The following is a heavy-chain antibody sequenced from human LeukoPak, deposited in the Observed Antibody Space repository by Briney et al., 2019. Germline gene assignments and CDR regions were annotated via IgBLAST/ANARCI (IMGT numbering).Heavy chain of an antibody. CDR3: AKEGSDDFWSGYAYYMDV. J-gene: IGHJ6*03. CDR1: GFTFDDYA. D-gene: IGHD3-3*01. V-gene: IGHV3-9*01. Sequence: PGRSLRLSCAASGFTFDDYAMHWVRQAPGKGLEWVSGISWNSGSIGYADSVKGRFTISRDNAKNSLYLQMNSLRAEDTALYYCAKEGSDDFWSGYAYYMDVWGKGTTVTVSS. CDR2: ISWNSGSI.